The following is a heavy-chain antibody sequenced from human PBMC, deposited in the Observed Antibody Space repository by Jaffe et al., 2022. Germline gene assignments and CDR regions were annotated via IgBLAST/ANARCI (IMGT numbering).Heavy chain of an antibody. D-gene: IGHD3-22*01. Sequence: QVQLVQSGAEVKKPGSSVKVSCKASGGTFSSYAISWVRQAPGQGLEWMGGIIPIFGTANYAQKFQGRVTITTDESTSTAYMELSSLRSEDTAVYYCARRDPDDSSGYWGAFDIWGQGTMVTVSS. CDR2: IIPIFGTA. J-gene: IGHJ3*02. CDR1: GGTFSSYA. V-gene: IGHV1-69*05. CDR3: ARRDPDDSSGYWGAFDI.